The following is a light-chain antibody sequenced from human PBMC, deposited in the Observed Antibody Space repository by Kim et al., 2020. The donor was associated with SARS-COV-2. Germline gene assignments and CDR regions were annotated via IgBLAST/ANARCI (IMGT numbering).Light chain of an antibody. CDR3: LLSYGTTRV. J-gene: IGLJ3*02. V-gene: IGLV7-46*01. CDR1: TGAVTGGHV. Sequence: PGGTVTLTCGSSTGAVTGGHVPYWFQQKPGQAPRTVIYDTNNKRSWAPARFSGSLLGGKAALTLSGAQPDDEADYYCLLSYGTTRVFGGGTQLTVL. CDR2: DTN.